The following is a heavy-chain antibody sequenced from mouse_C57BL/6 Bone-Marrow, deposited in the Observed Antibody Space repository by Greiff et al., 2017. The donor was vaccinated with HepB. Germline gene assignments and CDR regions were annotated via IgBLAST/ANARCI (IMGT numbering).Heavy chain of an antibody. D-gene: IGHD2-4*01. CDR3: ARVGYYDYDGYYYAMDY. V-gene: IGHV1-82*01. Sequence: QVQLKQSGPELVKPGASVKISCKASGYAFSSSWMNWVKQRPGKGLEWIGRIYPGDGDTNYNGKFKGKATLTADKSSSTAYMQLSSLTSEDSAVYFCARVGYYDYDGYYYAMDYWGQGTSVTVSS. CDR1: GYAFSSSW. CDR2: IYPGDGDT. J-gene: IGHJ4*01.